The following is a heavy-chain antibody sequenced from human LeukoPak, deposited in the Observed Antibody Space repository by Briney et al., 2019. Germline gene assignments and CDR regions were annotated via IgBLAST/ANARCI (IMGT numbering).Heavy chain of an antibody. V-gene: IGHV3-7*01. Sequence: GGSLRLSCTASGFTLTTYWLTWVRQAPGKGLEWVANIKPDGNEKYYVDSVKGRFTISRDNAENSLYLQMNSLRAEDTAIYYCATTSRTVTGLDYWGQGTQVTVSS. CDR3: ATTSRTVTGLDY. CDR1: GFTLTTYW. D-gene: IGHD4-17*01. J-gene: IGHJ4*02. CDR2: IKPDGNEK.